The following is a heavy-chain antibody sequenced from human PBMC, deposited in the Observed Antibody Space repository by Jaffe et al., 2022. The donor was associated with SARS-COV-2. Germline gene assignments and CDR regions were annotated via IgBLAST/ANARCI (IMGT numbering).Heavy chain of an antibody. D-gene: IGHD3-10*01. CDR3: ARDREDGSGYYYGMDV. CDR1: GGSISSGGYY. CDR2: IYYSGST. J-gene: IGHJ6*02. V-gene: IGHV4-31*03. Sequence: QVQLQESGPGLVKPSQTLSLTCTVSGGSISSGGYYWSWIRQHPGKGLEWIGYIYYSGSTYYNPSLKSRVTISVDTSKNQFSLKLSSVTAADTAVYYCARDREDGSGYYYGMDVWGQGTTVTVSS.